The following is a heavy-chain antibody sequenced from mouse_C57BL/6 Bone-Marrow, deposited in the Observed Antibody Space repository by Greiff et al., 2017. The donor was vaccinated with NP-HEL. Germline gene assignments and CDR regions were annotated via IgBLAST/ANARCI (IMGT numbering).Heavy chain of an antibody. CDR1: GYTFTSYW. J-gene: IGHJ2*01. Sequence: QVQLQQSGAELVKPGASVKLSCKASGYTFTSYWMQWVKQRPGQGLEWIGEIDPSDSYTNYNQKFKGKATLTVDTSSSTAYMQLSSLTSEDSAVYYCAGTDYWGQGTTLTVSS. CDR3: AGTDY. D-gene: IGHD3-3*01. CDR2: IDPSDSYT. V-gene: IGHV1-50*01.